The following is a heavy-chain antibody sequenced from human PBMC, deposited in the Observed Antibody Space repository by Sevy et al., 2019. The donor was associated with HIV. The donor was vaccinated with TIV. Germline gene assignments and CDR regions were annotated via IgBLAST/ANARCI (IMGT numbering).Heavy chain of an antibody. CDR2: ISYDGSYR. CDR1: GFTFDTYD. D-gene: IGHD3-16*01. J-gene: IGHJ6*02. V-gene: IGHV3-30*18. CDR3: AKNRPPGGSLFSRHGMDV. Sequence: GGSLRLSCAASGFTFDTYDMHWVRQAPGKGLEWVAIISYDGSYRYYADSVRGRFSMSRDNSKNTMYLQVSGLLIEDTAVYYCAKNRPPGGSLFSRHGMDVWGRGTTVTVSS.